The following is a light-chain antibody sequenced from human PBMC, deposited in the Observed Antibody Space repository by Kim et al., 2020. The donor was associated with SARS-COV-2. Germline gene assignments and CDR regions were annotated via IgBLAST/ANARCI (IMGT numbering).Light chain of an antibody. CDR1: QSVSSS. V-gene: IGKV3-15*01. CDR3: QQYDTWPLT. CDR2: GAS. J-gene: IGKJ4*01. Sequence: GYPRERATLTGRASQSVSSSLAWYQQKPGQAPRLLIYGASTRATGIPARFSGSGSGTEFTLTISSLQSEDFTVYYCQQYDTWPLTFGGGTKVDIK.